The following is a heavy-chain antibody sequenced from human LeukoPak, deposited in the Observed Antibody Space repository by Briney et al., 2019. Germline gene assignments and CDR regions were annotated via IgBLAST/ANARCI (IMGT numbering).Heavy chain of an antibody. V-gene: IGHV3-74*01. D-gene: IGHD2-15*01. J-gene: IGHJ4*02. CDR2: INSDGSST. Sequence: GGSLRLSCAASGFTFSSYWMHWVRQGPGKGLVWVSLINSDGSSTNYADSVKGRFTISRDNSKNTLYLQMNSLRAEDTAVYYCAKDDWWMGYCSGGSCYPLGYWGQGTLVTVSS. CDR1: GFTFSSYW. CDR3: AKDDWWMGYCSGGSCYPLGY.